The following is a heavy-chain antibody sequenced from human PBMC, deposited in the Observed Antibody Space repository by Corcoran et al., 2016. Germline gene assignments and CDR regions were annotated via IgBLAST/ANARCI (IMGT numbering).Heavy chain of an antibody. J-gene: IGHJ6*02. V-gene: IGHV1-69*01. CDR1: GGTFSSYA. CDR2: IIPIFGTA. D-gene: IGHD3-3*01. Sequence: QVQLVQSGAEVKKPGSSVKVSCKASGGTFSSYAISWVRQAPGQGLEWMGGIIPIFGTANYAQKFQGRVTITADESTSTAYMELSSLRSEDTAVYYWASRNFDFWSADYSGVGYYYYYGMDVWGQGTTVTVSS. CDR3: ASRNFDFWSADYSGVGYYYYYGMDV.